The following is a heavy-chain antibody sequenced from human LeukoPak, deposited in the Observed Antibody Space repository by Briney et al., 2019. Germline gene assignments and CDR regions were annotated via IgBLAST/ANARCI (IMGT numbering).Heavy chain of an antibody. J-gene: IGHJ4*02. D-gene: IGHD2-2*01. CDR1: GYTFTGYY. CDR2: INPNSGGT. V-gene: IGHV1-2*02. Sequence: ASVKVSCKASGYTFTGYYMHWVRQAPGQGLEWMGWINPNSGGTNYAQKFQGRVTMTRDTSISTAYMELSRLRSDDTAVYYCAKPILCSSTSCKGYWGQGTLVTVSS. CDR3: AKPILCSSTSCKGY.